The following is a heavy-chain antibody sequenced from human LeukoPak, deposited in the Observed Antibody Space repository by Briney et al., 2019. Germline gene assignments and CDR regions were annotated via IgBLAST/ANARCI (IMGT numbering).Heavy chain of an antibody. V-gene: IGHV3-23*01. D-gene: IGHD1/OR15-1a*01. CDR3: ARDKQILGPHFDY. CDR1: GFTFSSYA. CDR2: ISGSGGST. J-gene: IGHJ4*02. Sequence: GGSLRLSCAASGFTFSSYAMSWVRQAPGKGLEWVSAISGSGGSTYYADSVKGRFTISRDDAKNSLYLQMNSLRAEDTAVYYCARDKQILGPHFDYWGQGTLVTVSS.